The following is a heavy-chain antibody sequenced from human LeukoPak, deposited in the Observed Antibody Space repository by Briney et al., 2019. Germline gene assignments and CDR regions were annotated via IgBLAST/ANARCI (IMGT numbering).Heavy chain of an antibody. D-gene: IGHD2-2*01. V-gene: IGHV1-46*01. CDR2: INPSGGST. CDR3: ARGPDIVVVPAALYGMDV. J-gene: IGHJ6*02. Sequence: GASVKVSCKASGYTFTSYYMHWVRQAPGQGLEWMGIINPSGGSTSYAQKFQGRVTMTRDTSTSTVYMELSSLRSEDTAVYYCARGPDIVVVPAALYGMDVWGQGPRSPSP. CDR1: GYTFTSYY.